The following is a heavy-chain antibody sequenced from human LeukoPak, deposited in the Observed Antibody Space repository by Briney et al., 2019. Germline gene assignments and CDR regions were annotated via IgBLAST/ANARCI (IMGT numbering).Heavy chain of an antibody. D-gene: IGHD6-13*01. J-gene: IGHJ4*02. CDR2: IIPIFGTA. CDR3: ARVVRGPYCSSWYYFDY. CDR1: GGTFSSYA. V-gene: IGHV1-69*05. Sequence: SVKFSCKASGGTFSSYAISWVRQAPGQGLEWMGRIIPIFGTANYAQKFQGRVTITTDGSTSTAYMELSSLRSEDKAVYYCARVVRGPYCSSWYYFDYWGQGTLAAVSS.